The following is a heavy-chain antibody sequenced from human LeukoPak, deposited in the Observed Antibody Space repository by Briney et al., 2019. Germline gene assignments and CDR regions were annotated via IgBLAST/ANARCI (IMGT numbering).Heavy chain of an antibody. CDR1: GSTFSSHL. J-gene: IGHJ6*02. V-gene: IGHV3-74*01. CDR3: ARDGPNYYYGMDV. CDR2: ISSDGTYT. Sequence: GGSLRLSCAASGSTFSSHLMHWVRQAPGKGLVWVSRISSDGTYTNYADSVKGRFTISRDNAKNSLYLQMNSLRAEDTAVYYCARDGPNYYYGMDVWGQGTTVTVSS.